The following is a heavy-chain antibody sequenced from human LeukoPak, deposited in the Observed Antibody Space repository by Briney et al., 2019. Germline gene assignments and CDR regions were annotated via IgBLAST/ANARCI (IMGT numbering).Heavy chain of an antibody. D-gene: IGHD3-3*01. V-gene: IGHV4-4*07. CDR3: ARDSPSPVGVVDY. Sequence: SETLSLTRTVSGGSISSYYWSWLRQPAGKGLEWIGRIYTSGSTNYNPSLKSRVTMSVDTSKNQFSLKLSSVTAADTAVYYCARDSPSPVGVVDYWGQGTLVTVSS. CDR1: GGSISSYY. CDR2: IYTSGST. J-gene: IGHJ4*02.